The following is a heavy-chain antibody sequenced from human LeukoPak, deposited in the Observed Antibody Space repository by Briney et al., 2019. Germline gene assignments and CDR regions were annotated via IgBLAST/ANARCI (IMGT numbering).Heavy chain of an antibody. CDR1: GGSISSRSYF. Sequence: PSETLSLTCTVFGGSISSRSYFWGWIRQPPGKGLEWIGSIYYSGSTYYNPSVKSRVTISVDTSKNQFSLQLNSVTAADTAVYYCARQSSPELELRRAHFDYWGQGTLVTVSS. CDR2: IYYSGST. D-gene: IGHD1-7*01. V-gene: IGHV4-39*01. CDR3: ARQSSPELELRRAHFDY. J-gene: IGHJ4*02.